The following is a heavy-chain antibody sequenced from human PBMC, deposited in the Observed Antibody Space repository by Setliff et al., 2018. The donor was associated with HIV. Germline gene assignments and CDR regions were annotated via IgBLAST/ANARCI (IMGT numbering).Heavy chain of an antibody. V-gene: IGHV3-7*01. D-gene: IGHD6-19*01. CDR3: ARDRVGYRSASGLDS. CDR1: GFALNNFW. J-gene: IGHJ4*02. Sequence: GGSLRLSCAASGFALNNFWMSRVGQAPGKGLEWLANINRDGSAKAYVDSVKGRVSISRDNARNSVYLQMNSLRVEDSALYYCARDRVGYRSASGLDSWGQGTLVTVSS. CDR2: INRDGSAK.